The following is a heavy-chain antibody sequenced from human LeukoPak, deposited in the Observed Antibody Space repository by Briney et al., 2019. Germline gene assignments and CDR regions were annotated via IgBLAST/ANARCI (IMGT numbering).Heavy chain of an antibody. J-gene: IGHJ4*02. D-gene: IGHD1-26*01. CDR1: GFTFSNYA. Sequence: GGSLRLSCAASGFTFSNYAMSWVRQAPGKGLEWVSYISSSSSSIYYADSVKGRFTISRDNAKNSLYLQMNSLGAEDTAVYYCASLEWGPDYWGQGTLVTVSS. V-gene: IGHV3-48*04. CDR2: ISSSSSSI. CDR3: ASLEWGPDY.